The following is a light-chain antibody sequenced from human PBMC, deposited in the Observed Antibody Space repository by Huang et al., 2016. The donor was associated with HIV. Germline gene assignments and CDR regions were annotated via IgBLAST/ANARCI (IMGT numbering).Light chain of an antibody. CDR2: GAS. Sequence: EVEMTQSPATLSVSPGARVTLSCRASQSISSSLAWFQHKPGQAPRLVIYGASTRATGIPARFSGSGSGTEFTLTINRLQSEDFAVYYCHQYSDRNTFGQGTKLEIK. CDR1: QSISSS. J-gene: IGKJ2*01. V-gene: IGKV3-15*01. CDR3: HQYSDRNT.